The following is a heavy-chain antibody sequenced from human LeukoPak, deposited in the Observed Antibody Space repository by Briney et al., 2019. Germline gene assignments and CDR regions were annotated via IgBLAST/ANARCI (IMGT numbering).Heavy chain of an antibody. CDR3: ARDSGYYGSGSFDY. V-gene: IGHV4-59*01. CDR2: IYYSGST. CDR1: GGSISSYY. Sequence: ETLSLTCTVSGGSISSYYWSWIRQPPGKGLEWIGYIYYSGSTNYNPSLKSRVTISVDTPKNQFSLKLSSVTAADTAVYYCARDSGYYGSGSFDYWGQGTLVTVSS. D-gene: IGHD3-10*01. J-gene: IGHJ4*02.